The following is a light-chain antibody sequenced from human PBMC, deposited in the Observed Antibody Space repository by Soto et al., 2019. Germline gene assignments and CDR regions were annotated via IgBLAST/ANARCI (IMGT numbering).Light chain of an antibody. V-gene: IGLV1-44*01. CDR3: AAWDDSLNGFYV. Sequence: QSVLTQPPSASGTPGQRLPLSCSGGSSNIGTNSVNWYQQLPGRAPKLLIYNNDLRPSGVPDRFSGSKSGTSASLAISGLQSEDEADYYCAAWDDSLNGFYVFGIGTKVTVL. CDR1: SSNIGTNS. CDR2: NND. J-gene: IGLJ1*01.